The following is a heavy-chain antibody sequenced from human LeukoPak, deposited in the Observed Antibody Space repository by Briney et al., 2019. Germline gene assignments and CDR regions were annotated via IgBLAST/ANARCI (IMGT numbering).Heavy chain of an antibody. CDR3: AKVVSGYYPGDAFDI. Sequence: GGSLRLSCATSGFTFSTYWMNWVRQAPGKGLEWVAIVNPDGSDKYYVDSVKGRFTISRDNSKNTLYLQMNSLRAEDTAVYYCAKVVSGYYPGDAFDIWGQGTMVTVSS. CDR1: GFTFSTYW. CDR2: VNPDGSDK. D-gene: IGHD3-3*01. V-gene: IGHV3-7*03. J-gene: IGHJ3*02.